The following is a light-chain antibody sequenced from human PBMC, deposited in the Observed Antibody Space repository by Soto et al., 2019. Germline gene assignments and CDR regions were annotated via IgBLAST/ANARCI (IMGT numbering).Light chain of an antibody. CDR2: GNI. J-gene: IGLJ1*01. V-gene: IGLV1-40*01. CDR1: SSNIGAGYD. CDR3: QSYDSSHYV. Sequence: QSVLTQPPSASGAPGQRVTISCTGGSSNIGAGYDVHWYQQLPGTAPKLLIYGNINRPSGVPDRFSGSKSGTSASLVITGLQAEDEADYYCQSYDSSHYVFGTGTKVTVL.